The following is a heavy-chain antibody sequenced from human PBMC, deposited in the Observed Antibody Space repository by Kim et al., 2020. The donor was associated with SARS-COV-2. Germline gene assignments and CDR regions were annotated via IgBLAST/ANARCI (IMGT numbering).Heavy chain of an antibody. CDR1: GGSISSYY. Sequence: SETLSLTCTVSGGSISSYYWSWIRQPPGKGLEWIGYIYYSGSTNYNPSLKSRVTISVDTSKNQFSLKLSSVTAADTAVYYCARSDDSSGYYFLYYWGQGTLVTVSS. D-gene: IGHD3-22*01. CDR2: IYYSGST. J-gene: IGHJ4*02. CDR3: ARSDDSSGYYFLYY. V-gene: IGHV4-59*08.